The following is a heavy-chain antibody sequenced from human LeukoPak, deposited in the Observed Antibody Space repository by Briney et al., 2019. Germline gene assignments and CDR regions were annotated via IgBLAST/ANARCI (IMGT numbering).Heavy chain of an antibody. CDR3: ARTSYYYYYMDV. V-gene: IGHV1-2*02. CDR1: GYTFTDYF. CDR2: INPNSGGT. J-gene: IGHJ6*03. Sequence: ASVKVSCKASGYTFTDYFMHWVRQAPGQGLEWMGWINPNSGGTNYAQKFQGRVTMTRDTSISTAYMELSSLRSEDTAVYYCARTSYYYYYMDVWGKGTTVTVSS.